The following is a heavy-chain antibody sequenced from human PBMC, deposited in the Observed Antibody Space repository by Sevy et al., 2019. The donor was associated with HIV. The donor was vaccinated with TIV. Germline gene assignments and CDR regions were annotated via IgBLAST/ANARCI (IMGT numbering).Heavy chain of an antibody. V-gene: IGHV3-64D*06. CDR2: LSSDNAGST. J-gene: IGHJ5*02. Sequence: GGSLRLSCAASGFTFSSYSMNWVRQAPGKGLEYVSGLSSDNAGSTYYADSVNGRFTISRDNSKNTLYLQMSSLRTEDTAVYYCVKDRIETILWSKGDWFDPWGQGTLVTGSS. CDR3: VKDRIETILWSKGDWFDP. D-gene: IGHD3-9*01. CDR1: GFTFSSYS.